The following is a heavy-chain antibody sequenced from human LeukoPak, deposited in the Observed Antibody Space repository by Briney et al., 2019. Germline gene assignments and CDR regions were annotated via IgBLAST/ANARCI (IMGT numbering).Heavy chain of an antibody. CDR2: IIPIFGIA. CDR3: ARGQKESSSSSATPRFDP. Sequence: SVKVSCKASGGTFSSYAISWVRQAPGQGLEWMGRIIPIFGIANYAQKFQGRVTITADKSTSTAYMELSSLRSEDTAVYYCARGQKESSSSSATPRFDPWGQGTLVTVSS. D-gene: IGHD6-6*01. CDR1: GGTFSSYA. J-gene: IGHJ5*02. V-gene: IGHV1-69*04.